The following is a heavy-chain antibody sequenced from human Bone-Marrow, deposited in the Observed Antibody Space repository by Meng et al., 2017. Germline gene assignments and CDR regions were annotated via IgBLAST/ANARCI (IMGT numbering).Heavy chain of an antibody. CDR2: IVGSGGTT. J-gene: IGHJ4*02. CDR3: TKGQHSSGYPFDY. D-gene: IGHD3-22*01. V-gene: IGHV3-23*01. CDR1: GFTFNNYA. Sequence: EVQLLESGGDLVQPGGSLRLPCAASGFTFNNYAMGWVRQAPGKGLEWVSAIVGSGGTTYHADSVKGRFTISRDNSRNTMYLQMNSLRAEDTAVYYCTKGQHSSGYPFDYWGQGTLVTVSS.